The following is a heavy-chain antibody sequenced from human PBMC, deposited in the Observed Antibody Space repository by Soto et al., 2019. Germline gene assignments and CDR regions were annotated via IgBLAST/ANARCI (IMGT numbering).Heavy chain of an antibody. J-gene: IGHJ6*02. CDR2: IVPRIGSP. D-gene: IGHD3-16*01. V-gene: IGHV1-69*06. CDR3: ARDRIQLRLGKYSFNGMEV. Sequence: QVQLVQSGAEMRKPGSSLRVSCKASGGTFSDFAFSWVRQAPGQGLEWMGGIVPRIGSPNYAQKFGGRVTISADTSATTVYMEVSSLRFDDTAVSFCARDRIQLRLGKYSFNGMEVWGQGTTITVSS. CDR1: GGTFSDFA.